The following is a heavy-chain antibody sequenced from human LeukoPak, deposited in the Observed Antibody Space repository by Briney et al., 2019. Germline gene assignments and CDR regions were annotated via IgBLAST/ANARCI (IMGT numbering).Heavy chain of an antibody. CDR1: GYTSSSYD. CDR3: ARAGFPPSRDC. J-gene: IGHJ4*02. Sequence: ASVRVSCTPSGYTSSSYDINWGRQATGRGLEWVGWMNTTSGNTGYAQEFQGRDTMTRNTSICTAYMELSSLRSEDTAVYYCARAGFPPSRDCWGQGTLVTVSS. CDR2: MNTTSGNT. V-gene: IGHV1-8*01. D-gene: IGHD3-10*01.